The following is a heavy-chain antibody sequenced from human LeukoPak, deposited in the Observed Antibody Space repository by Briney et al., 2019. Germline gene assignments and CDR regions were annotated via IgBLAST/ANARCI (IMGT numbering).Heavy chain of an antibody. D-gene: IGHD3-10*01. Sequence: ASVKVSCKAPGYTFTGYYMHWVRQAPGQGLEWMGWVNPNSGGTNYAQKFQGRVTMTRDTSISTAYMELSRLRSDDTAVYYCASSMVRGAPSDYWGQGTLVTVSS. CDR2: VNPNSGGT. V-gene: IGHV1-2*02. J-gene: IGHJ4*02. CDR3: ASSMVRGAPSDY. CDR1: GYTFTGYY.